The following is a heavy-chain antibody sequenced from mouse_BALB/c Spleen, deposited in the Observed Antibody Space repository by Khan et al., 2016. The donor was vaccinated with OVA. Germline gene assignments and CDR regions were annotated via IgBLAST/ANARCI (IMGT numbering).Heavy chain of an antibody. J-gene: IGHJ3*01. V-gene: IGHV1S137*01. CDR1: GYTFTDYA. CDR2: ISTYYGDA. Sequence: QMQLEASGAELVRPGVSVKISCKGSGYTFTDYAMHWVKQSHSKSLEWIGVISTYYGDADYSQKFKGKATMTVDRSSSTAYMELARLTSEDSAIYYCARGGKFAYWGQGTLVTVSA. D-gene: IGHD1-1*02. CDR3: ARGGKFAY.